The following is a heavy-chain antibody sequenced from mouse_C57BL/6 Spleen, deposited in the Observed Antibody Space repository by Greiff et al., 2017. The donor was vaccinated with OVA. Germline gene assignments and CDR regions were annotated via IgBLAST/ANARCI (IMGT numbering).Heavy chain of an antibody. J-gene: IGHJ2*01. CDR3: ARVHYYGSSVFDY. CDR1: GFTFSSYA. CDR2: ISDGGSYT. D-gene: IGHD1-1*01. V-gene: IGHV5-4*01. Sequence: EVQGVESGGGLVKPGGSLKLSCAASGFTFSSYAMSWVRQTPEKRLEWVATISDGGSYTYYPDNVKGRFTISRDNAKNNLYLQMSHLKSEDTAMYYCARVHYYGSSVFDYWGQGTTLTVSS.